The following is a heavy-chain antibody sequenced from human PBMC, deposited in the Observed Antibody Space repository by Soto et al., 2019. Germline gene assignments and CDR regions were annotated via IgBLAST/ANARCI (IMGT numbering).Heavy chain of an antibody. J-gene: IGHJ4*02. CDR3: AKQRGGYDRDFDY. Sequence: GGSLRLSCAASGFTVSSNYLSWVRQAPGKGLEWVSVIYSGGSTYYADSVKGRFTISRDNSKNTLYLQMNTLRAEDTAVYYCAKQRGGYDRDFDYWGQGTLVTVSS. D-gene: IGHD5-12*01. CDR1: GFTVSSNY. V-gene: IGHV3-66*01. CDR2: IYSGGST.